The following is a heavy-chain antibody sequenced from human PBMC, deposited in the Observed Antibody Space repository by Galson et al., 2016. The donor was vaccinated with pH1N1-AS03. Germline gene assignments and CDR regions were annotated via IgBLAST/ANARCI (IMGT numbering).Heavy chain of an antibody. CDR2: IHSSGST. CDR3: ARFKSTSNWFDP. V-gene: IGHV4-59*08. J-gene: IGHJ5*02. D-gene: IGHD5/OR15-5a*01. CDR1: GGSINSHY. Sequence: LSLTCTVSGGSINSHYWSWIRQPPGKGLEWIACIHSSGSTNYNPSLKSRVTISVDTSKNQFSLKLSSVTAADTAVYYCARFKSTSNWFDPWGQGTLVTVSS.